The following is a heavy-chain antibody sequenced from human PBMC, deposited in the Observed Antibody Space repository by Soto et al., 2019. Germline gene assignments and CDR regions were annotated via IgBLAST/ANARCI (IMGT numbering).Heavy chain of an antibody. CDR3: ARAISGYVT. J-gene: IGHJ4*02. V-gene: IGHV1-3*01. CDR2: INAGNGDT. CDR1: GINYNTYA. Sequence: QVQLVQSEAEMKKPGASVKLSCKTSGINYNTYAIHWVRKAPGQGLEWMGWINAGNGDTRYSQNFQGRVTLTRDTSASTVYMDLDSLKSEDTGVYYCARAISGYVTWGQGTLVTVSS. D-gene: IGHD5-12*01.